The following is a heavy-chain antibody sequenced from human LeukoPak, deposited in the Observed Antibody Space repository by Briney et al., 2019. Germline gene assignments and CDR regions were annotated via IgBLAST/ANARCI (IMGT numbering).Heavy chain of an antibody. CDR3: ARRLVAGYCSSTSCYTNWFDP. J-gene: IGHJ5*02. Sequence: GEFLKISCKGSGYSFTSYWIGWVRQMPGKGLEWMGIIYPGDSDTRYSPSFQGQVTISADKSISTAYLQWSSLKASDTAMYYCARRLVAGYCSSTSCYTNWFDPWGQGTLVTVSS. CDR2: IYPGDSDT. V-gene: IGHV5-51*01. CDR1: GYSFTSYW. D-gene: IGHD2-2*02.